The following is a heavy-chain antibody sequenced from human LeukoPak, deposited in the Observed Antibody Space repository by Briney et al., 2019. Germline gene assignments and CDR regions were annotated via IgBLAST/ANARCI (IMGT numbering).Heavy chain of an antibody. D-gene: IGHD5-12*01. Sequence: SVKVSCKASGGTFSSYAISWVRQAPGQGLEWMGGIIPILGTANYAQKFQGRVTITADESTSTAYMELSSLRSEDTAVYYCAIWERVDIVATTPLWYFDYWGQGTLVTVSS. CDR1: GGTFSSYA. CDR2: IIPILGTA. V-gene: IGHV1-69*13. J-gene: IGHJ4*02. CDR3: AIWERVDIVATTPLWYFDY.